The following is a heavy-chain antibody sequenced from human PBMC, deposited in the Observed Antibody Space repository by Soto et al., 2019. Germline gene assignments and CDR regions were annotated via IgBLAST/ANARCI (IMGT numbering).Heavy chain of an antibody. CDR3: AREWVIFDYYGMDV. D-gene: IGHD2-21*01. CDR1: GYTFTSYA. CDR2: INAGNGNT. V-gene: IGHV1-3*01. J-gene: IGHJ6*01. Sequence: GASVKVSCKASGYTFTSYAMHCVRQAPGQRLEWMGWINAGNGNTKYSQKFQGRVTITRDTSASTAYMELSSLRSEDTAVYYCAREWVIFDYYGMDVWGQGTTVTVSS.